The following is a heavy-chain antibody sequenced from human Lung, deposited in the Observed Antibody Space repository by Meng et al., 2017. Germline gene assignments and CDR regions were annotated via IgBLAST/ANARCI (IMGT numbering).Heavy chain of an antibody. CDR3: ARGRVVVAATPSDY. D-gene: IGHD2-15*01. V-gene: IGHV3-21*01. J-gene: IGHJ4*02. CDR2: ISSSSA. Sequence: EVQLVESGGGLVQPGGSLGRSCAASGFTFSSYSMNWVRQATGKGLEWVSSISSSSAYADSVKGRFTISRDNAKNSLYLQMNSLRAEDTAVYYCARGRVVVAATPSDYWGQGTLVTVSS. CDR1: GFTFSSYS.